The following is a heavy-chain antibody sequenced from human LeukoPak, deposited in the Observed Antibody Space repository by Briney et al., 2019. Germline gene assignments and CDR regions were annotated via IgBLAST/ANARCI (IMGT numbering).Heavy chain of an antibody. D-gene: IGHD3-9*01. CDR1: GFTFSSYA. J-gene: IGHJ6*04. CDR2: ISYDGSNK. Sequence: GRSLRLSCAASGFTFSSYAMHWVRQAPGKGLEWVAVISYDGSNKYYADSVKGRFTISRDNSKNTLYLQMNSLGAEDTAVYYCARDRDDILTGSLDYYYGMDVWGKGTTVTVSS. V-gene: IGHV3-30*04. CDR3: ARDRDDILTGSLDYYYGMDV.